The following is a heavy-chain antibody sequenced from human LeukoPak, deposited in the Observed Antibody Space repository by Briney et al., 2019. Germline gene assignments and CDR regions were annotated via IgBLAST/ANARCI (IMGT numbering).Heavy chain of an antibody. Sequence: GGSLRLSCAVSGFTFSSYAMTWVRQAPGKGLEWVSGISGSGGGAYYADSVKGRFTISRDNSKNTLYLQMNSLRAEDTAVYYCAKVAYCGRDCYAFDYWGQGTLVTVSS. CDR1: GFTFSSYA. D-gene: IGHD2-21*02. J-gene: IGHJ4*02. CDR3: AKVAYCGRDCYAFDY. CDR2: ISGSGGGA. V-gene: IGHV3-23*01.